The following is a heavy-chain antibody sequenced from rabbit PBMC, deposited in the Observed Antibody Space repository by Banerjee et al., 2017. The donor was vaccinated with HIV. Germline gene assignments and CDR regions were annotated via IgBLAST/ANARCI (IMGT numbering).Heavy chain of an antibody. Sequence: QSLEESGGDLVKPGASLTLTCTASGFSFSSSYYMCWVRQAPGKGLEWIACIYTGDGNTYYASWAKGRFTISKTSSTTVPLQMTSLTAADTATYFCARSTFDIGGYSLWGPGTLVTVS. V-gene: IGHV1S40*01. CDR3: ARSTFDIGGYSL. D-gene: IGHD7-1*01. CDR2: IYTGDGNT. J-gene: IGHJ6*01. CDR1: GFSFSSSYY.